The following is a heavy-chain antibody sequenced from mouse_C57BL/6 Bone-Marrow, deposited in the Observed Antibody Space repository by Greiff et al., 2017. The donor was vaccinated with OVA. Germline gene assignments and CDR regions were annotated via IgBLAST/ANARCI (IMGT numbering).Heavy chain of an antibody. V-gene: IGHV1-59*01. CDR2: IDPSDSYT. CDR3: ARPNCDWFAY. Sequence: VQLQQPGAELVRPGTSVKLSCKASGYTFTSYWMHWVKQRPGQGLEWIGVIDPSDSYTNYNQKFKGKATLTVDTSSSTAYMQLSSLTSEDSAVYYCARPNCDWFAYWGQGTLVTVSA. CDR1: GYTFTSYW. J-gene: IGHJ3*01. D-gene: IGHD4-1*01.